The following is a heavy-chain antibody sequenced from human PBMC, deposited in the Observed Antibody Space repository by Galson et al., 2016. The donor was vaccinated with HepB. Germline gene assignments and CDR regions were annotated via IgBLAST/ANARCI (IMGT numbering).Heavy chain of an antibody. Sequence: SLRLSCAASGFSFDAYAMYWVRQAPGEGLEWVSGISSNSYIIDYADSVKGRFTISRDNAKNSLYLQMNSLRAADTAVYYCARVDSGYGGGYFFDYWGRGTLVTVSS. V-gene: IGHV3-9*01. CDR3: ARVDSGYGGGYFFDY. J-gene: IGHJ4*01. CDR2: ISSNSYII. CDR1: GFSFDAYA. D-gene: IGHD5-12*01.